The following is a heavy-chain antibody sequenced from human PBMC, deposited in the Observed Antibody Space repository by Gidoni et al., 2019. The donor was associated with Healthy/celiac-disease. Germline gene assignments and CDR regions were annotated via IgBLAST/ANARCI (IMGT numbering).Heavy chain of an antibody. CDR2: ISAYNGNT. Sequence: QVQLGQSGAEVKKPGASVEVSCKASGYTVTSYGSSWVRQAPGQGFEWMGGISAYNGNTNYAQKLHGRVTMTTDTSTSTAYMELRSLRSDDTAVYYCARELTRLDYYDSSGYSCWFDPWGQGTLVTVSS. J-gene: IGHJ5*02. CDR3: ARELTRLDYYDSSGYSCWFDP. V-gene: IGHV1-18*01. CDR1: GYTVTSYG. D-gene: IGHD3-22*01.